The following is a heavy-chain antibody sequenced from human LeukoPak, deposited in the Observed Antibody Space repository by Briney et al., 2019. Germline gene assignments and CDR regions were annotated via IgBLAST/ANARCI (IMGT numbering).Heavy chain of an antibody. CDR1: GGSISSYY. CDR2: IYTSGST. Sequence: SETLFLTCTVSGGSISSYYWSWIRQPAGKGLEWIGRIYTSGSTDYNPSLKSRVTMSVDTSKNQFSLRLTSVTAADTAVYYCARGPPPDFDYWGQGTLVTVSS. J-gene: IGHJ4*02. CDR3: ARGPPPDFDY. V-gene: IGHV4-4*07.